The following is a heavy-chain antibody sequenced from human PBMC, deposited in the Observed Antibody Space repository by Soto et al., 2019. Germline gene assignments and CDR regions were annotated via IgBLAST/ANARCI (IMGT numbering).Heavy chain of an antibody. V-gene: IGHV2-26*01. CDR3: ALIKDCSRTDCYLASFDP. J-gene: IGHJ5*02. CDR2: IFSNDDK. Sequence: QVTLKESGPVLVKPTETLTLTCTVSGLSLSNGRLGVSWIRQPPGKALEWLAHIFSNDDKSYSKSLKSRLTISKDTSRSQVVLTMTNMDPVDSATYYCALIKDCSRTDCYLASFDPWGQGTLVTVSS. CDR1: GLSLSNGRLG. D-gene: IGHD2-2*01.